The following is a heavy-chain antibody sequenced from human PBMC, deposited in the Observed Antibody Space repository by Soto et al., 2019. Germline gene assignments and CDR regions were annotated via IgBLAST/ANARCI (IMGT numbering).Heavy chain of an antibody. D-gene: IGHD3-9*01. CDR1: GLTFKDAW. CDR3: ATAPGYWVFAPLDY. V-gene: IGHV3-15*07. CDR2: IKSQADGGTT. Sequence: EVQLVESGGALVKPGGSLRLSCTVSGLTFKDAWMNWVRQVPGKGLEWVGRIKSQADGGTTDYAAPVKGRFTISRDDSKNTLYLQMNSLKIEDKAVYYCATAPGYWVFAPLDYWGQGTLVIVSS. J-gene: IGHJ4*02.